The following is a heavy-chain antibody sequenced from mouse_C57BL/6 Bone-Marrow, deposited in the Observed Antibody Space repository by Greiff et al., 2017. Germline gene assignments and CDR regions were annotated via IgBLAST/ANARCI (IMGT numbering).Heavy chain of an antibody. CDR1: GFTFSSYG. V-gene: IGHV5-6*01. CDR2: ISSGGSYT. J-gene: IGHJ3*01. Sequence: EVMLVESGGDLVKPGGSLKLSCAASGFTFSSYGMSWVRQTPDKRLEWVATISSGGSYTYSPDSVKGRFTISRDNAKNTLYLQMSSLKSEDTAMYYCARRVTSFADWGQGTLVTVSA. CDR3: ARRVTSFAD. D-gene: IGHD2-2*01.